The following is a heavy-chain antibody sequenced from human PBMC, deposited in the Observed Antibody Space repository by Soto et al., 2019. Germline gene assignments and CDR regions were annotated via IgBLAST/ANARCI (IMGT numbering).Heavy chain of an antibody. D-gene: IGHD3-10*01. J-gene: IGHJ6*02. Sequence: GASVKVSCKASGGTFSSYGISWVRQARGQGLEWVGGIIPMYGTRTYSQKFQGRVTITADASTSTAYMELSSLRSEDTAVYYCVRPLPSGQNYGMDVWGQGTTVTVSS. CDR2: IIPMYGTR. CDR1: GGTFSSYG. V-gene: IGHV1-69*13. CDR3: VRPLPSGQNYGMDV.